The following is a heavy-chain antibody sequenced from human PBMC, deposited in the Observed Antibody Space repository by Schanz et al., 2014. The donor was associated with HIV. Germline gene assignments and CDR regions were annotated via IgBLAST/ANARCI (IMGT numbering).Heavy chain of an antibody. Sequence: VQLVESGGGVVQPGRSLRLSCAASGFTFSSYSMNWVRQAPGEGLEWVSSISSSSDYIFYADSVKGRFTISRDNAKNSLYLQMDSLRAEDTAVYYCARDRGEQQSDYWGQGTLVTVSS. CDR2: ISSSSDYI. CDR1: GFTFSSYS. J-gene: IGHJ4*02. CDR3: ARDRGEQQSDY. V-gene: IGHV3-21*01. D-gene: IGHD6-13*01.